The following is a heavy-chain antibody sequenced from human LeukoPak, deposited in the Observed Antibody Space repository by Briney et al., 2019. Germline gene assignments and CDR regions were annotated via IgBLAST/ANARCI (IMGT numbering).Heavy chain of an antibody. CDR3: ARIRITMVRPDAFDI. V-gene: IGHV4-59*01. J-gene: IGHJ3*02. Sequence: PSETLSLTCTVSGGSISSYYWSWIRQPPGKGLEWIGYIYYSGSTNYNPSLKSRVTISVDTSKNQFSLKLSSVTAADTAVYYCARIRITMVRPDAFDIWGQGTMVTVSS. D-gene: IGHD3-10*01. CDR2: IYYSGST. CDR1: GGSISSYY.